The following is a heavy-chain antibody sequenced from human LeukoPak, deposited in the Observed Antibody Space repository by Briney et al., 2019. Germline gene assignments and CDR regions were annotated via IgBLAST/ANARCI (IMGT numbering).Heavy chain of an antibody. V-gene: IGHV3-7*01. D-gene: IGHD2-15*01. CDR3: ARYPGGYCSDGSCYSGYYYYYMDV. CDR1: AFTFRNYW. CDR2: IKQDGSEK. Sequence: PGGSLRLSCAASAFTFRNYWMSWVRQAPGKGLEWVANIKQDGSEKYYVDSVKGRFTISRDNAKNSLYLQMNSLRAEDTAVYYCARYPGGYCSDGSCYSGYYYYYMDVWGKGTTVTISS. J-gene: IGHJ6*03.